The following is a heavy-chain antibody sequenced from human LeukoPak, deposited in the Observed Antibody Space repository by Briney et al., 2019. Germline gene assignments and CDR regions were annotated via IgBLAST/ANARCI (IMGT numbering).Heavy chain of an antibody. J-gene: IGHJ4*01. CDR1: GGSISSYY. CDR2: IDYSGST. D-gene: IGHD2-2*01. Sequence: PSETLSLTCTVSGGSISSYYWSWIRQPPGKGLEWIGYIDYSGSTDYNPSLKSRVTISVDTSKNQFSLRLASVTAADTAVYYCARLLGVRGSTRWQFDYWGQGTLVTVSS. V-gene: IGHV4-59*08. CDR3: ARLLGVRGSTRWQFDY.